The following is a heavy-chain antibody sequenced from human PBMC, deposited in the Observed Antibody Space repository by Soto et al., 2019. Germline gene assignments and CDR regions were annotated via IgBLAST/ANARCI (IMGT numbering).Heavy chain of an antibody. CDR2: ISYDGSKQ. J-gene: IGHJ4*02. D-gene: IGHD3-3*01. CDR3: ARRRFLDSPLDF. V-gene: IGHV3-30*03. Sequence: QVQLVESGGGVVQPGRSLRLSCSVSGFTFSTYGMHWVRQAPGKGLAWVAFISYDGSKQSYEDAVRGRITISRANSNNTLYLQMNNMTREDTAVFFCARRRFLDSPLDFWGQGTLVTVSS. CDR1: GFTFSTYG.